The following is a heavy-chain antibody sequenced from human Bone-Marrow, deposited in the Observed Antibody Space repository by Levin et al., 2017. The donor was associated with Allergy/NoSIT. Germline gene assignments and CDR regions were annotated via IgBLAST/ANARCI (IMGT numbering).Heavy chain of an antibody. CDR1: GYTFTNYA. V-gene: IGHV1-3*01. Sequence: ASVKVSCKTSGYTFTNYAMHWVRQAPGQGLEWMGWINAGNGDTKYSQKFQGRVTITRDTSASTAYLELSSLRSEDTAMYYCARARGGCSGGGCYSDFDYWGQETLVTVSS. D-gene: IGHD2-15*01. CDR3: ARARGGCSGGGCYSDFDY. J-gene: IGHJ4*02. CDR2: INAGNGDT.